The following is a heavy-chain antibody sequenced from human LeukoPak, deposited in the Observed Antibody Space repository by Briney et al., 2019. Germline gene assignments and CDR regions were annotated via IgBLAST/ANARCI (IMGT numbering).Heavy chain of an antibody. CDR2: ISSSSSYI. V-gene: IGHV3-21*01. Sequence: PGGSLRLSCAASGFTFSSYSMNWVRQAPGKGLEWVSSISSSSSYIYYADSVKGRFTISRDNAKNSLYLQMNSLRAEDTAVYYCARDTSPIPHYDFWSGYYIGGGTDYWGQGTLVTVSS. D-gene: IGHD3-3*01. J-gene: IGHJ4*02. CDR3: ARDTSPIPHYDFWSGYYIGGGTDY. CDR1: GFTFSSYS.